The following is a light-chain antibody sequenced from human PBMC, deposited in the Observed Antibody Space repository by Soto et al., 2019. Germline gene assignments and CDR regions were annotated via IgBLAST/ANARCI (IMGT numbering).Light chain of an antibody. CDR1: TRDIAGYNY. CDR2: QVT. J-gene: IGLJ1*01. CDR3: TSFSSSTSLYV. Sequence: QSALTQPASVSGSLGQSITISCTGTTRDIAGYNYISWYRQLPGKAPKLMIYQVTIRPSGISNRFSGSKSGNTASLTISGLQAEDEADYYCTSFSSSTSLYVFGTGTKLTVL. V-gene: IGLV2-14*01.